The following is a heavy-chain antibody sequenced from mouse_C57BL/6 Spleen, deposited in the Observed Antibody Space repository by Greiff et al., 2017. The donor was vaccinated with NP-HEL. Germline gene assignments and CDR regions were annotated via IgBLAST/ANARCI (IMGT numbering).Heavy chain of an antibody. J-gene: IGHJ1*03. V-gene: IGHV1-55*01. Sequence: QVQLQQPGAELVKPGASVKMSCKASGYTFTSYWITWVKQRPGQGLEWIGDIYPGSGSTNYNEKFKSKATLTVDTSSSTAYMQLSSLTSEDSAVYYCAREGDYYGSRQYFDVWGTGTTVTVSS. D-gene: IGHD1-1*01. CDR1: GYTFTSYW. CDR2: IYPGSGST. CDR3: AREGDYYGSRQYFDV.